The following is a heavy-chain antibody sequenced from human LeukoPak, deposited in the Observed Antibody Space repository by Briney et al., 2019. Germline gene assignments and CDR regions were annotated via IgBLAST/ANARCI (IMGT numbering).Heavy chain of an antibody. CDR2: IRYDGSYK. D-gene: IGHD2-2*02. CDR3: AKAGSDIVVVPAAIPYYYYYYMDV. CDR1: GFTFSNYD. Sequence: GGSLRLSCAASGFTFSNYDMHWVRQAPGKGLEWVTFIRYDGSYKYYADSVKGRFTISRDNSKNTLYLQMNSLRAEDTAVYYCAKAGSDIVVVPAAIPYYYYYYMDVWGKGTTVTVSS. V-gene: IGHV3-30*02. J-gene: IGHJ6*03.